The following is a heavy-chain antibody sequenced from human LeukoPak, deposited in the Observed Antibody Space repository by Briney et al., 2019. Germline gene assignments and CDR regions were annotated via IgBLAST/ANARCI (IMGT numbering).Heavy chain of an antibody. D-gene: IGHD2-15*01. J-gene: IGHJ4*02. CDR1: GYTFINYT. CDR3: ARPYCSGDNCHSYFDH. CDR2: INPNTANP. V-gene: IGHV7-4-1*02. Sequence: ASVKVSCKASGYTFINYTMNWVRQAPGQGLEWMGWINPNTANPTYAQGFTGRFVFSVDTSVTTAYLQISRLKAEDTAVYYCARPYCSGDNCHSYFDHWGQGTLVTVSS.